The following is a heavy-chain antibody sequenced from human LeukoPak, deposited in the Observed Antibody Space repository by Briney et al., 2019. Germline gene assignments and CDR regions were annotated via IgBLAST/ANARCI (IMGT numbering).Heavy chain of an antibody. CDR1: GFTFSSYA. D-gene: IGHD5-18*01. CDR2: ISGSGGST. J-gene: IGHJ4*02. CDR3: AKDEGYRYGSPIDY. V-gene: IGHV3-23*01. Sequence: PGGSLRLSCAASGFTFSSYAMSWVRQAPGKGLEWVSAISGSGGSTYYADSVKGRFTISRDNSKNTLYLQMNSLRAEDTAVYYCAKDEGYRYGSPIDYWGQGTLVTVSS.